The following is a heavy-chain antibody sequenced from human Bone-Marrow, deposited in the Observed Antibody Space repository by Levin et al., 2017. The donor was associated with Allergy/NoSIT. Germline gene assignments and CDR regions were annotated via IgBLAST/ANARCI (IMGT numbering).Heavy chain of an antibody. CDR3: AKGGYGDYVLDS. Sequence: GESLKISCGASGFTFRSYAMTWVRQAPGKGLEWVSTISGSDYTTNYADSVKGRFTISRDNSKDSLFLQMNRLRVDDTAIYYCAKGGYGDYVLDSWGQGTLVTVSS. CDR2: ISGSDYTT. V-gene: IGHV3-23*01. CDR1: GFTFRSYA. D-gene: IGHD4-17*01. J-gene: IGHJ5*01.